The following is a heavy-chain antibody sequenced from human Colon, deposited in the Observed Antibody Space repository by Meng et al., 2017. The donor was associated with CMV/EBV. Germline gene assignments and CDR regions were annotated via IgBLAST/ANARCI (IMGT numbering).Heavy chain of an antibody. CDR1: GLKFSSFA. CDR3: ARDGEYSNSLPTKFDP. J-gene: IGHJ5*02. Sequence: GESLKISCAASGLKFSSFAMSWVRQAPGKGLEWVSGITANDHSTYYADSVKGRFTISRDNGKNTLYLEMNSLRAEDTAVYYCARDGEYSNSLPTKFDPWGQGTLVTVSS. V-gene: IGHV3-23*01. D-gene: IGHD6-6*01. CDR2: ITANDHST.